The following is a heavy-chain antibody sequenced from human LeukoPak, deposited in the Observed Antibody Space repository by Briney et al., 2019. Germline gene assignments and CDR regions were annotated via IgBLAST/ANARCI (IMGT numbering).Heavy chain of an antibody. CDR1: GGSISSYY. CDR3: ARAGITMVRGVISWFDP. J-gene: IGHJ5*02. Sequence: PSETLPLTCTVSGGSISSYYWSWIRQPAGKGLEWIGRIYTSGSTNYNPSLKSRVTMSVDTSKNQFSLKLSSVTAADTAVYYCARAGITMVRGVISWFDPWGQGTLVTVSS. D-gene: IGHD3-10*01. CDR2: IYTSGST. V-gene: IGHV4-4*07.